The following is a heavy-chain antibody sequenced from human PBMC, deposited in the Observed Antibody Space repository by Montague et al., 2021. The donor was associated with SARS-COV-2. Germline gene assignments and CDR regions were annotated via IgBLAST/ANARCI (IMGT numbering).Heavy chain of an antibody. CDR1: GASIRSNTCF. V-gene: IGHV4-39*07. D-gene: IGHD3-22*01. CDR3: AGDQHQFDSNGPRIDY. CDR2: FYHSGRX. Sequence: SETLSLTCTVSGASIRSNTCFWSWLRQSPGEGLGWMESFYHSGRXYFNPSIKSRVTIVVDTTKSQFSMRVTSVTAADTAVYFCAGDQHQFDSNGPRIDYWGQGALVTVAS. J-gene: IGHJ4*02.